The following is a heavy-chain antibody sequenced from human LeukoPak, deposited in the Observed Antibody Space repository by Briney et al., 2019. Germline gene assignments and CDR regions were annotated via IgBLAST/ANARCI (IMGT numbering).Heavy chain of an antibody. Sequence: GGSLRLSCAASGFTFSSYSMNWVRQAPGKGLEWVGRIKSKTDGGTTDYAAPVKGRFTISRDDSKNTLYLQMNSLKTEDTAVYYCTTYSYGHYYYMDVWGKGTTVTVSS. CDR1: GFTFSSYS. J-gene: IGHJ6*03. V-gene: IGHV3-15*01. CDR2: IKSKTDGGTT. D-gene: IGHD5-18*01. CDR3: TTYSYGHYYYMDV.